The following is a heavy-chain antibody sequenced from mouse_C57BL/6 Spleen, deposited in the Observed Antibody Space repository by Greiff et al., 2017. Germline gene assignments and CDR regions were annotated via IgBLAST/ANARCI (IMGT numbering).Heavy chain of an antibody. CDR1: GYTFTSYW. CDR3: AISLGGSSYDYFDY. CDR2: IDPSDSET. D-gene: IGHD1-1*01. V-gene: IGHV1-52*01. Sequence: QVQLQQPGAELVRPGSSVKLSCKASGYTFTSYWMHWVKQRPIQGLEWIGNIDPSDSETHYNQKFKDKATLTVDKSSSTAYMQLSSLTSEDSAVYYCAISLGGSSYDYFDYWGQGTTLTVSS. J-gene: IGHJ2*01.